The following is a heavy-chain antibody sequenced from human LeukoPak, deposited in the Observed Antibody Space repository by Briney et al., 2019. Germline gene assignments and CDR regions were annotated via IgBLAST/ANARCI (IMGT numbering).Heavy chain of an antibody. CDR1: GFTLSDYY. D-gene: IGHD3/OR15-3a*01. CDR2: SSSSGSTI. V-gene: IGHV3-11*01. Sequence: GGSLRLSCAASGFTLSDYYMGWIRQAPGKGLEWVSYSSSSGSTIYYADSVKGRFAISRDNAKNSLYLQMNSLRAEDTAVYYCARRRDFIDYWGQGTLVAVSS. J-gene: IGHJ4*02. CDR3: ARRRDFIDY.